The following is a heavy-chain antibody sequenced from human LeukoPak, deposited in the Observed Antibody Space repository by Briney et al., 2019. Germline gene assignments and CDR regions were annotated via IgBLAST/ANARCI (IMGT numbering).Heavy chain of an antibody. CDR1: GGTFSSYA. CDR3: ARVPRRQSQLWSYVDY. D-gene: IGHD5-18*01. V-gene: IGHV1-69*13. Sequence: WASVKVSCKASGGTFSSYAISWVRQAPGQGLEWMGGIIPIFGTANYAQKFQGRVTITADESTSTAYMELSSLRSEDTAVYYCARVPRRQSQLWSYVDYWGQGTLVTVPS. J-gene: IGHJ4*02. CDR2: IIPIFGTA.